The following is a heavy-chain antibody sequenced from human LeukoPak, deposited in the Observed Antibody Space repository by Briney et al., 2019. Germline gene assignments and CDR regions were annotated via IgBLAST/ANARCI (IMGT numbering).Heavy chain of an antibody. CDR1: GFTFSSYA. J-gene: IGHJ3*02. Sequence: GGSLRLSCAASGFTFSSYAMTWVRQAPGKGLEWVSSISGSGGSTYYADSVKGRFTISRHNSKNTLYLQMNSLRAEDTAAYYCAKGTTVTTPRAFDIWGQGTMVTVSS. CDR3: AKGTTVTTPRAFDI. CDR2: ISGSGGST. D-gene: IGHD4-17*01. V-gene: IGHV3-23*01.